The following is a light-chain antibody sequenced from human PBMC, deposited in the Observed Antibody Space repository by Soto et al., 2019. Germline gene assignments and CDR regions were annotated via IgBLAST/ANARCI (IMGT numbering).Light chain of an antibody. CDR2: KVS. Sequence: DVVMTQSPLSLPVTLGQPASISCRSSQSLVYSDGNTYLNWFQQRPGQPPRRLIYKVSNRDSGGRDRFSGSGSGTDFTLKISRVEAEDVGVYYCMQGTHFDPFGPGTKEDIK. J-gene: IGKJ3*01. CDR3: MQGTHFDP. CDR1: QSLVYSDGNTY. V-gene: IGKV2-30*01.